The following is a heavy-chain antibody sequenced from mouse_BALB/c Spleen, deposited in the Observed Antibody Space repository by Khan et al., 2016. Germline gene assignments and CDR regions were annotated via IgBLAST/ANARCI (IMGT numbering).Heavy chain of an antibody. CDR2: INTETGEP. CDR3: ARGGPITTRVAY. Sequence: QIQLVQSGPELKKPGETVKISCKASGYTFTDYSMHWVKQAPGKGLKWMGWINTETGEPTYADDFKGRFAFSLETSASTAYLQINNLKNEDTATYFCARGGPITTRVAYWGQGTLVTVSA. D-gene: IGHD1-1*01. V-gene: IGHV9-2-1*01. CDR1: GYTFTDYS. J-gene: IGHJ3*01.